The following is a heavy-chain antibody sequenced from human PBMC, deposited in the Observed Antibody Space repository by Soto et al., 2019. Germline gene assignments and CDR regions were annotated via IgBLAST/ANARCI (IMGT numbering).Heavy chain of an antibody. CDR2: IDPSDSYT. CDR1: GYIFTSYW. V-gene: IGHV5-10-1*01. CDR3: ASWLGRYCSSTSCFLEAFDI. D-gene: IGHD2-2*01. Sequence: GEALNISCKCSGYIFTSYWSSWVRQMPGKGLEWMGRIDPSDSYTNYSPSFQGHVTISADKSISTAYLQWSSLKASDTAMYYCASWLGRYCSSTSCFLEAFDIWGQGTMVTVSS. J-gene: IGHJ3*02.